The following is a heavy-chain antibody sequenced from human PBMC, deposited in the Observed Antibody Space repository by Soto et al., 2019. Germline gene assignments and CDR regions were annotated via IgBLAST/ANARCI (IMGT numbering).Heavy chain of an antibody. CDR3: AREDCSGGSCYYYYGMDV. V-gene: IGHV3-30-3*01. CDR1: GFTFSSYA. D-gene: IGHD2-15*01. Sequence: GGSLRLSCAASGFTFSSYAMHWVRQAPGKGLEWVAVISYDGSNKYYADSVKGRFTISRDNSKNTLYLQMNSLRAEDTAVYYCAREDCSGGSCYYYYGMDVWGQGTTVTVSS. CDR2: ISYDGSNK. J-gene: IGHJ6*02.